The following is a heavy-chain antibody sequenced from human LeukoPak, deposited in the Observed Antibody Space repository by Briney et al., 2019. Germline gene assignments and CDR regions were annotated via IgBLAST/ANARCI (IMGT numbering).Heavy chain of an antibody. J-gene: IGHJ3*02. V-gene: IGHV3-23*01. CDR3: AKDGKFGGGSPGDDLDI. D-gene: IGHD3-16*01. CDR1: GFTFSSYA. Sequence: PGGSLRLSCAASGFTFSSYAMSWVRQAPGKGLEWVSVISGSGGRTYYADSVKGRFTITREKSKNMLYLQMNSLRDEDTAVYYCAKDGKFGGGSPGDDLDIWGQGTMVTVSS. CDR2: ISGSGGRT.